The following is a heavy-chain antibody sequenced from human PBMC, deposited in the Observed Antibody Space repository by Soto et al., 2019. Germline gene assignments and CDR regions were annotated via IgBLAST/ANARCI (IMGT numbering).Heavy chain of an antibody. D-gene: IGHD6-6*01. Sequence: SETRSLTCRVSGGSMSGYYWSWIRQAPGKGLEWIGYVYYTGSTSYNPSLQSRVTISVDTSNKQFSLSLRLVTAADTAVYFCARSIAVPSSHIDHWGQGIRVTVSS. CDR2: VYYTGST. CDR1: GGSMSGYY. V-gene: IGHV4-59*01. J-gene: IGHJ4*02. CDR3: ARSIAVPSSHIDH.